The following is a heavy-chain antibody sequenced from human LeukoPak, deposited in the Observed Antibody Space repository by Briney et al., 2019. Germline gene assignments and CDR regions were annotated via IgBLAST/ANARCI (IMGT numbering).Heavy chain of an antibody. CDR2: IYHSGST. D-gene: IGHD3-10*01. Sequence: PSETLSLTCTVSGYSISSGYYWGWIRQPPGKGLEWIGSIYHSGSTYYNPSLKSRVTISVNTSKNQFSLKLSSVTAADTAVYYCARDIGSGSYTLGYYYFDYWGQGTLVTVSS. CDR1: GYSISSGYY. CDR3: ARDIGSGSYTLGYYYFDY. J-gene: IGHJ4*02. V-gene: IGHV4-38-2*02.